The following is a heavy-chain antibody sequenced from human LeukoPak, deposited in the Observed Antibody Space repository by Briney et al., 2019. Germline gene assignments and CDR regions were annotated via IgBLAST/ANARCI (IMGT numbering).Heavy chain of an antibody. Sequence: SETLSLTCAVYGGSFSGYYWSWIRQPAGKGLEWIGRIYTSGSTNYNPSLKSRVTISVDTSKNQFSLKLSSVTAADTAVYYCAREAAYYDSSAKRAFDIWGQGTVVTVSS. J-gene: IGHJ3*02. CDR3: AREAAYYDSSAKRAFDI. V-gene: IGHV4-4*07. D-gene: IGHD3-22*01. CDR2: IYTSGST. CDR1: GGSFSGYY.